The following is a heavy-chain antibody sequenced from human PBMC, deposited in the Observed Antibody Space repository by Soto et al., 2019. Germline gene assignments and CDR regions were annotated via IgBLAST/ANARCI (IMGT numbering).Heavy chain of an antibody. CDR3: ARGARIAAAGHNWFDP. V-gene: IGHV1-8*01. Sequence: ASVKVSCKASGYTFTSYDINWVRQATGQGLEWMGWMNPNSGNTGYAQKFQGRVTMTRNTSISTAYMELSSLRSEDTAVYYCARGARIAAAGHNWFDPWGQGTLVTVSS. J-gene: IGHJ5*02. D-gene: IGHD6-13*01. CDR2: MNPNSGNT. CDR1: GYTFTSYD.